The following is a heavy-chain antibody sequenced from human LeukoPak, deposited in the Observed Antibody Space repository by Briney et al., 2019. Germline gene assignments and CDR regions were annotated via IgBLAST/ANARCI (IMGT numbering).Heavy chain of an antibody. V-gene: IGHV3-53*01. CDR2: IYSGGST. D-gene: IGHD4-17*01. Sequence: GGSLRLSCAASGFTFSSYGMSWVRQAPGKGLEWVSVIYSGGSTDYADSVKGRLTISRDNSKNTLYLQMNSLRAEDTAVYYCARVVDHDYGDYYLDYWGQGTLVTVSS. CDR3: ARVVDHDYGDYYLDY. J-gene: IGHJ4*02. CDR1: GFTFSSYG.